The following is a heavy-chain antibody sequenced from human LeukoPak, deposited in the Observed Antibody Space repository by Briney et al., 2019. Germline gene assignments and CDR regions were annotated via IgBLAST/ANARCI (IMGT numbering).Heavy chain of an antibody. Sequence: KAGGSLRLSCAASGFTFSSYGMHWVRQAPGKGLEWVSYISSSGSDKYYPDSVKGRFTISRDNAKNSLYLQMNSLRAEDTAVYYCARRTSGAFAIWGQGTKVTVSS. CDR2: ISSSGSDK. CDR1: GFTFSSYG. J-gene: IGHJ3*02. CDR3: ARRTSGAFAI. V-gene: IGHV3-21*05.